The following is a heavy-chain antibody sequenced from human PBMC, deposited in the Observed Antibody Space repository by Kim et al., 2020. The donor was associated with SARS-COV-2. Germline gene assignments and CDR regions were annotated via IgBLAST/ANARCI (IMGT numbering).Heavy chain of an antibody. CDR3: ARNTHGSSWAPFDS. V-gene: IGHV3-72*01. CDR1: GFTFSNYY. D-gene: IGHD6-13*01. Sequence: GGSLRLSCAASGFTFSNYYMDWVRQAPGKGLEWVGRIRDKTNSHTTEYAAPVKGRFTISRDDSSLNLQMHSLILKDTAAYFCARNTHGSSWAPFDSSG. CDR2: IRDKTNSHTT. J-gene: IGHJ5*01.